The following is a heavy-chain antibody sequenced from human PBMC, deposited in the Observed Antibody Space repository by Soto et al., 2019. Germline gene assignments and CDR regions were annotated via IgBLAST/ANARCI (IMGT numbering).Heavy chain of an antibody. V-gene: IGHV1-18*01. CDR3: ASAPYYYDSSGPAYYFDR. CDR1: GYTFTSYG. Sequence: ASVKVSCKASGYTFTSYGISWVRQAPGQGLEWMGWISAYNGNTNYAQKLQGRVTMTTDTSTSTAYMELRSLRSDDTAVYYCASAPYYYDSSGPAYYFDRWGPGTLVTVSS. CDR2: ISAYNGNT. D-gene: IGHD3-22*01. J-gene: IGHJ4*02.